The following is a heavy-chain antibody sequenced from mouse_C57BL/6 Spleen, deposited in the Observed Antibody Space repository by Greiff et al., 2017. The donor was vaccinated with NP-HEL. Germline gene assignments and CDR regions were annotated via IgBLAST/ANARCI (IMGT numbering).Heavy chain of an antibody. Sequence: VQLQQSGAELARPGASVKLSCKASGYTFTSYGISWVKQRTGQGLEWIGEIYPRSGNTYYNEKFKGKATLTADKSSSTAYMELRSLTSEDSSVYFCARSEGNYGAYWGQGTLVTVSA. J-gene: IGHJ3*01. D-gene: IGHD2-1*01. CDR3: ARSEGNYGAY. CDR2: IYPRSGNT. V-gene: IGHV1-81*01. CDR1: GYTFTSYG.